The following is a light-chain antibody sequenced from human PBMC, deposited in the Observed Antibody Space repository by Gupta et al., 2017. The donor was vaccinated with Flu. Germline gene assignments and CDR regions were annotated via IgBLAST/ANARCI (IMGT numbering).Light chain of an antibody. Sequence: QSVLTQPPSVSAAPGQKVTISCSGSSSNIGNTYVSWYQQLPGTAPNLLLYENNKRHSGTTARVSGSKSGTSATVGITGLQTGEEADYYCGTWETSRSDFYVFGTGTKVTVL. CDR2: ENN. CDR3: GTWETSRSDFYV. J-gene: IGLJ1*01. CDR1: SSNIGNTY. V-gene: IGLV1-51*02.